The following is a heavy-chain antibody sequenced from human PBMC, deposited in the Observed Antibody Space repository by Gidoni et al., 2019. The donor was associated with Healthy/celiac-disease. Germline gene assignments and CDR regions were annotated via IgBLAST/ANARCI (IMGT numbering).Heavy chain of an antibody. CDR3: ARGPKATGYDY. CDR1: GGSFSGYY. CDR2: INHSGST. D-gene: IGHD5-12*01. Sequence: QVQLQQWGAGLLKPSETLSRTCAVYGGSFSGYYWSWIRQPPGKGLEWIGEINHSGSTNYNPSLKSRVTISVDTSKNQFSLKLSSVTAADTAVYYCARGPKATGYDYWGQGTLVTVSS. J-gene: IGHJ4*02. V-gene: IGHV4-34*01.